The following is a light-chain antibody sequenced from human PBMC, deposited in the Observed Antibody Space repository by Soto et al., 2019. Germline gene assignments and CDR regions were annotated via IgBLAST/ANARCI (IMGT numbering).Light chain of an antibody. CDR2: DIN. V-gene: IGLV2-14*01. J-gene: IGLJ2*01. CDR1: SSDVGHYNY. Sequence: QSALTQPASVSGSPGQSITISCTGTSSDVGHYNYVSWYQQHPGKAPKLMIYDINTRPSGVSNRFSGSKSGNTASLTISGLQAEDEAYYYCCSYTSSSTRIFGGGTKLTVL. CDR3: CSYTSSSTRI.